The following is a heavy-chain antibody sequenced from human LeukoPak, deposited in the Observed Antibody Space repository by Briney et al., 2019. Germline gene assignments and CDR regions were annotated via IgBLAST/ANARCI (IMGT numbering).Heavy chain of an antibody. Sequence: PGGSLRLSCAASGFIFSNYWMHWVRQAPGKRLVWVSRVNNDGSSTTYADSVKGRFTISRDNAKNTLYLQMNSLRAEDTAVYYCAKGGLRVTDYWGQGTLVTVSS. CDR2: VNNDGSST. CDR3: AKGGLRVTDY. D-gene: IGHD5/OR15-5a*01. V-gene: IGHV3-74*03. J-gene: IGHJ4*02. CDR1: GFIFSNYW.